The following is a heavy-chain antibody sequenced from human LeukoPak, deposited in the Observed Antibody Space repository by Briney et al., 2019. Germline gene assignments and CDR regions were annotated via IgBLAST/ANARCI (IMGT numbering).Heavy chain of an antibody. J-gene: IGHJ6*04. CDR3: ARLAGSGRRDYYYGMDV. Sequence: GGSLRLSCAASGFTFSSYEMNWVRQAPGKGLEWVSYISRSGSTIYYADSVKGRFTISRDNAKNSLYLQMNSLGAEDRAVYYCARLAGSGRRDYYYGMDVWGKGTTVTVSS. CDR2: ISRSGSTI. CDR1: GFTFSSYE. V-gene: IGHV3-48*03. D-gene: IGHD3-10*01.